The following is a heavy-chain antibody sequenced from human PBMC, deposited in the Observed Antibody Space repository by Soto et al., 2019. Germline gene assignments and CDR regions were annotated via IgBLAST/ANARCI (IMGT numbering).Heavy chain of an antibody. J-gene: IGHJ6*02. CDR1: GYTFTSYY. Sequence: ASVKVSCKTSGYTFTSYYMHWVRQAPGQGLEWMGKMNPNGGSTGYAQKFQGRVTMTRNTSMSTAYMELSSLRAEDTAVYYCAKFGEVATIWPYYYYGMDVWGQGTTVTVSS. D-gene: IGHD5-12*01. CDR3: AKFGEVATIWPYYYYGMDV. V-gene: IGHV1-46*01. CDR2: MNPNGGST.